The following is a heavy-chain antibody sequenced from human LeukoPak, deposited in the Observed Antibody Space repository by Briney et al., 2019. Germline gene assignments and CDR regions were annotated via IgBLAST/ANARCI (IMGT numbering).Heavy chain of an antibody. CDR2: IYSGGST. Sequence: GGSLRLSCAASGFTVSSNYMSWVRQAPGKGLEWVSVIYSGGSTYYADSVKGRFTISRDNSKNTLYLQMNSLRAEDTAVYYCAREAGTKGWYFDLWGRGTLVTVSS. J-gene: IGHJ2*01. CDR1: GFTVSSNY. CDR3: AREAGTKGWYFDL. V-gene: IGHV3-66*01. D-gene: IGHD3-10*01.